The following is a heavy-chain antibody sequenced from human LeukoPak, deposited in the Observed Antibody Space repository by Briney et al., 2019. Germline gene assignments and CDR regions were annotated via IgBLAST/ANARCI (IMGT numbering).Heavy chain of an antibody. CDR1: GYTFTGYY. D-gene: IGHD6-13*01. Sequence: ASVNVTFQASGYTFTGYYMHWVRQAPGQGLEWMGWINPNSGGTNYAQKFQGRVTMTRDTSISTAYMELSRLRSDDTAVYYCARDRVSSWRFDPWGQGTLVTVSS. CDR2: INPNSGGT. J-gene: IGHJ5*02. V-gene: IGHV1-2*02. CDR3: ARDRVSSWRFDP.